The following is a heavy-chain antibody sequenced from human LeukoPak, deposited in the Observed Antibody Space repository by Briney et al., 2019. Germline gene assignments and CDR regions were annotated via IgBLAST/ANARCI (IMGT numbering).Heavy chain of an antibody. CDR2: IYYSGST. CDR3: ARQLVYYDFWSGYEDH. Sequence: SETLSLTCAVSGGSISSSSYYWGWIRQPPGKGLEWIGSIYYSGSTYYNPSLKSRVTISVDTSKNQFSLKLSSVTAADTAVYYCARQLVYYDFWSGYEDHWGQGTLVTVSS. J-gene: IGHJ4*02. D-gene: IGHD3-3*01. CDR1: GGSISSSSYY. V-gene: IGHV4-39*01.